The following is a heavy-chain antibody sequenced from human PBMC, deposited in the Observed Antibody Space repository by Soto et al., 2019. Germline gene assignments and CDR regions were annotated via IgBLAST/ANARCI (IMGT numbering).Heavy chain of an antibody. V-gene: IGHV4-4*02. CDR2: IHHSGST. CDR1: GGSISSNNW. CDR3: ARGDYYDSNPHSAFGY. D-gene: IGHD3-22*01. Sequence: QVQLPESGPGRVKPSGTLSLTCVVSGGSISSNNWWSWVRQPPGKGLEWIGEIHHSGSTNNNPSLKSRVTISVDKSKHQLSLRLSSVTAADTAVYYCARGDYYDSNPHSAFGYWGQGTLVTVS. J-gene: IGHJ4*02.